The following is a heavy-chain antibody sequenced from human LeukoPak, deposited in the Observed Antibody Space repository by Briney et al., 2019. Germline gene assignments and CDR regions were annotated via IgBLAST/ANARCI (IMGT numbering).Heavy chain of an antibody. CDR3: ARTPQADY. CDR1: GFTFTTYW. CDR2: INHSGST. J-gene: IGHJ4*02. V-gene: IGHV4-34*01. Sequence: GSLRLSCAASGFTFTTYWMTWVRQAPGKGLEWIGEINHSGSTNYNPSLKSRVTISVDTSKNQFSLKLSSVTAADTAVYYCARTPQADYWGQGTLVTVSS.